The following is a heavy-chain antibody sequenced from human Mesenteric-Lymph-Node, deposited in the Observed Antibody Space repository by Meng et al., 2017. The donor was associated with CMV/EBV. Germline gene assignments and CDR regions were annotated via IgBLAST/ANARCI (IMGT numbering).Heavy chain of an antibody. V-gene: IGHV3-30*04. Sequence: GGSLRLSCAASGFTFSSYAMHWVRQAPGKGLEWVAVISYDGSNKYYADSVKGRFTISRDNSKNTLYLQMNSLRAEDTAVYYCARDMRQWLVQDYWGQGTLVTVSS. CDR2: ISYDGSNK. J-gene: IGHJ4*02. CDR1: GFTFSSYA. CDR3: ARDMRQWLVQDY. D-gene: IGHD6-19*01.